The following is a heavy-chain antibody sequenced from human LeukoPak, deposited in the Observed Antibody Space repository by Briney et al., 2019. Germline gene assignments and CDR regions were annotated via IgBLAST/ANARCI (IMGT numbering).Heavy chain of an antibody. D-gene: IGHD1-7*01. CDR3: ARDKPNFKAESDAFDI. J-gene: IGHJ3*02. V-gene: IGHV3-23*01. Sequence: GGSLRLSCAASGFTFSSYAMSWVRQAPGKGLEWVSAISGSGGSTYYADSVKGRFTISRDNSKNTLYLQMNSLRAEDTAVYYCARDKPNFKAESDAFDIWGQGTMVTVSS. CDR1: GFTFSSYA. CDR2: ISGSGGST.